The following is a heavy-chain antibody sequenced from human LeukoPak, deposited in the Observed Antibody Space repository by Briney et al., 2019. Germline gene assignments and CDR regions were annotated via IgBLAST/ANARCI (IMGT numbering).Heavy chain of an antibody. CDR2: IYYDESNN. J-gene: IGHJ6*02. D-gene: IGHD1/OR15-1a*01. CDR3: ARDKRGPNNPEIYYYYYGMDV. CDR1: GFTFSSYA. Sequence: GGTLRLSCAASGFTFSSYAMHWVRKAPAKGQGLVAVIYYDESNNYYEDPVKGRFTISRDNSKNTRYLQMNSLRAEDTAVYYCARDKRGPNNPEIYYYYYGMDVWGQGTTVTVSS. V-gene: IGHV3-30-3*01.